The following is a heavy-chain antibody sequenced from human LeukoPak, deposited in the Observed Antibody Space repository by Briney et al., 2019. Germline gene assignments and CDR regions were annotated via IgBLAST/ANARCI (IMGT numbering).Heavy chain of an antibody. CDR2: IHTYGTT. J-gene: IGHJ6*02. D-gene: IGHD4-23*01. CDR3: AREPGNSDYYGMDV. V-gene: IGHV3-66*01. Sequence: GGSLRLSCAASGFTFSSYAMSWVRQAPGKGLEWVSVIHTYGTTYYADSVEGRFSISRDNSKNTLYLQMNGLRAEDTAVYYCAREPGNSDYYGMDVWGQGTTVTVSS. CDR1: GFTFSSYA.